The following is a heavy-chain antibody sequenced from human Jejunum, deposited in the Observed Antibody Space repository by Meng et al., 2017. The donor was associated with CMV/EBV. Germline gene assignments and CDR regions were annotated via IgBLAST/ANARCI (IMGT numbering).Heavy chain of an antibody. CDR1: GSISSGDYY. CDR2: IYYSGST. V-gene: IGHV4-30-4*08. Sequence: GSISSGDYYWRWVRQPPGKGLEWIGYIYYSGSTYYNPSLKSRVTISVDTSKNQFSLKLSSVTAADTAVYYCARSPARGYSWVGWFDPWGQGTLVTVSS. D-gene: IGHD3-22*01. J-gene: IGHJ5*02. CDR3: ARSPARGYSWVGWFDP.